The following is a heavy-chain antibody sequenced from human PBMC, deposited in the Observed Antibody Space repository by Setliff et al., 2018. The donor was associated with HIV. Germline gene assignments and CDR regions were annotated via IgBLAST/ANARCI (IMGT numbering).Heavy chain of an antibody. D-gene: IGHD2-2*02. Sequence: NPGGSLRLSCAASGFTFTNAYMSWVRQAPGMGLEWVGRIKSKPDGGTTEYAAPVTGRFTISRDDSNNTLYLQMDSLRTEDTAVYYCTTDSYCSGASCYISFYYYYYMDVWGKGTTVTVS. CDR3: TTDSYCSGASCYISFYYYYYMDV. J-gene: IGHJ6*03. V-gene: IGHV3-15*01. CDR2: IKSKPDGGTT. CDR1: GFTFTNAY.